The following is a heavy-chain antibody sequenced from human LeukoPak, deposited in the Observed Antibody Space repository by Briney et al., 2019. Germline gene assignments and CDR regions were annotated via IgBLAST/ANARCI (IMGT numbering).Heavy chain of an antibody. Sequence: GGSLRLSCAASGFTFSSYWMNWARQAPGKGLEWVSSISSSSSYIYYAGSVKGRFTISRDNAKNSLYLQMNSLRAEDTAVYYCARDRLRFLEWFTTPDAFDIWGQGTMVTVSS. CDR1: GFTFSSYW. V-gene: IGHV3-21*01. CDR3: ARDRLRFLEWFTTPDAFDI. CDR2: ISSSSSYI. J-gene: IGHJ3*02. D-gene: IGHD3-3*01.